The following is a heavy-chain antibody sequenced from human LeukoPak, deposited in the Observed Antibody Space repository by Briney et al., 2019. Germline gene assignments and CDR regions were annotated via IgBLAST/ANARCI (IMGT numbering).Heavy chain of an antibody. D-gene: IGHD1-26*01. CDR3: ARGVSSGTYFLSRDYCYMDV. Sequence: GGSLRLSCAASGFTFSTYSMNWVRQAPGKGLEWVSSISSNSRYIYNADSMWGRFTISRDNSKNTLYLQMNSLRTEDTAVYYCARGVSSGTYFLSRDYCYMDVWGKGTTVTISS. J-gene: IGHJ6*03. CDR1: GFTFSTYS. CDR2: ISSNSRYI. V-gene: IGHV3-21*01.